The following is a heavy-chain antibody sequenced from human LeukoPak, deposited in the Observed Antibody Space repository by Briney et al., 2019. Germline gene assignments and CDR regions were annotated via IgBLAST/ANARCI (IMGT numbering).Heavy chain of an antibody. J-gene: IGHJ6*02. CDR2: ISSSSSYI. V-gene: IGHV3-21*01. CDR3: ARDTYYDFWSGYYSNYYYYYGMDV. D-gene: IGHD3-3*01. Sequence: GGSLRLSCADSGITFSRYWMSWVRQAPGKGLEWVSSISSSSSYIYYADSVKGRFTISRDNAKNSLYLQMNSLRAEDTAVYYCARDTYYDFWSGYYSNYYYYYGMDVWGQGTTVTVSS. CDR1: GITFSRYW.